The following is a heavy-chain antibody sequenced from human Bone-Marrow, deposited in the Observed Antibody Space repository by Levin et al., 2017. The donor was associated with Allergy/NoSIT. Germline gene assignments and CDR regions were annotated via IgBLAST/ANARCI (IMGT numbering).Heavy chain of an antibody. J-gene: IGHJ5*02. Sequence: SCAASGFTFSSFWMHWVRQAPGKGLVWVSRINSDGKITNYADAVKGRFTISRDNAKNTLYVEMNSLRAEDTAVYYCARDIQGYKWFDPWGQGTLVTVSS. CDR1: GFTFSSFW. CDR2: INSDGKIT. CDR3: ARDIQGYKWFDP. V-gene: IGHV3-74*01.